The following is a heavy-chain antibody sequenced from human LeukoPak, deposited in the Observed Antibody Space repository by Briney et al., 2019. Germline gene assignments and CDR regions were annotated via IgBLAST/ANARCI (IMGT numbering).Heavy chain of an antibody. CDR2: IYYSGST. J-gene: IGHJ4*02. D-gene: IGHD2-2*02. CDR1: GYSLSSGYY. Sequence: SETLSLSCAVSGYSLSSGYYWSWIRQPPGKGLEWIGYIYYSGSTYYNPSLKSRVTISVDTSKNQFSLKLSSVTAADTAVYYCARVSLDCSSTSCYTLFDYWGQGTLVTVSS. CDR3: ARVSLDCSSTSCYTLFDY. V-gene: IGHV4-30-4*08.